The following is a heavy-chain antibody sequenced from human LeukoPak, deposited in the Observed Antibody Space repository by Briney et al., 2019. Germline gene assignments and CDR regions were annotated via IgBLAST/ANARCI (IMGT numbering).Heavy chain of an antibody. V-gene: IGHV4-34*01. Sequence: GSLRLSCAASGFTFSNAYMNWVRQPPGKGLEWIGEINHSGSTNYNPSLKSRVTISVDTSKNQFSLKLSSVTAADTAVYYCARRIGSGWKNWGQGTLVTVSS. CDR2: INHSGST. CDR3: ARRIGSGWKN. J-gene: IGHJ4*02. CDR1: GFTFSNAY. D-gene: IGHD6-19*01.